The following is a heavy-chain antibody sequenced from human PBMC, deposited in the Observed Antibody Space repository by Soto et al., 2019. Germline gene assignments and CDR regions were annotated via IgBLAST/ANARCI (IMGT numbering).Heavy chain of an antibody. D-gene: IGHD6-19*01. Sequence: GGSLRLSCAASGFTFSSYGMHWVRQAPGKGLEWVAVISYDGSNKYYADSVKGRFTISRDNSKNTLYLQMNSLRAEDTAVYYCARDQEVHDSRGHKIRAMDVWGQGTTATVSS. V-gene: IGHV3-30*03. CDR2: ISYDGSNK. J-gene: IGHJ6*02. CDR3: ARDQEVHDSRGHKIRAMDV. CDR1: GFTFSSYG.